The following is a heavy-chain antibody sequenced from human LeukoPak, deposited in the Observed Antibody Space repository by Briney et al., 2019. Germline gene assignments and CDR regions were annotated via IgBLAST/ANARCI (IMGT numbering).Heavy chain of an antibody. CDR2: INPHSGGT. CDR1: GYTFTAYY. J-gene: IGHJ4*02. V-gene: IGHV1-2*02. CDR3: AREIPCSSSSCLDY. Sequence: ASVKVSCKASGYTFTAYYMHWVRQAPGQGLEWMGWINPHSGGTNFAQKFQGRVTMTRDTSITTAHMELSRLKSDDTAMYYCAREIPCSSSSCLDYWGQGTLVTVSS. D-gene: IGHD2-2*01.